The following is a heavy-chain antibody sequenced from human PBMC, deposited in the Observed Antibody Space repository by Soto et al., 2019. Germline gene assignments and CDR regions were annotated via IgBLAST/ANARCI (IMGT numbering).Heavy chain of an antibody. D-gene: IGHD6-19*01. CDR3: ASGRYSSGLNYY. Sequence: VGSLRLSCAASGFTFSSSGMSWVRQAPGKGLEWVSYISSRSSTIYYADSVKGRFTISRDNAKNSLYLQMNSLRDEDTAVYFCASGRYSSGLNYYWGQGTLVTVSS. V-gene: IGHV3-48*02. CDR1: GFTFSSSG. J-gene: IGHJ4*02. CDR2: ISSRSSTI.